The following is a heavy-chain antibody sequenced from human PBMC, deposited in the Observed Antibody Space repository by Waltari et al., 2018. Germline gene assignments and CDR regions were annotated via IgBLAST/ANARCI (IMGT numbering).Heavy chain of an antibody. CDR1: GFSISDNY. CDR2: INSGGTT. D-gene: IGHD4-4*01. Sequence: EVQLVESGGGLIQPGGSLRLSCAASGFSISDNYMSWVRQAPGKGLEWVSFINSGGTTYYADSVKGRFTISRDNSKNTVYLQMNSLRAEDTAMYYCARDSKFDPWGHGTLVTVSS. J-gene: IGHJ5*02. V-gene: IGHV3-53*01. CDR3: ARDSKFDP.